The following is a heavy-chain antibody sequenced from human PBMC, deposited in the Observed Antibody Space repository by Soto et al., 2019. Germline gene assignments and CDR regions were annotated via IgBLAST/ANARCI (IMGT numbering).Heavy chain of an antibody. Sequence: GESLKISCKGSGYSFTSYWIGWVRQMPGKVLEWMGIIYPGDSDTRYSPSFQGQVTISADKSISTAYLQWSSLKASDTAMYYCARTPIYSSSSYYYYSGMDVWGQGXTVTVYS. CDR1: GYSFTSYW. V-gene: IGHV5-51*01. D-gene: IGHD6-6*01. CDR2: IYPGDSDT. CDR3: ARTPIYSSSSYYYYSGMDV. J-gene: IGHJ6*02.